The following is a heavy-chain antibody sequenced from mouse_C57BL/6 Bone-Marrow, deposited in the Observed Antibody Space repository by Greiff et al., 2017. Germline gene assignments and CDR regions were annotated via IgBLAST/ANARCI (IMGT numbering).Heavy chain of an antibody. D-gene: IGHD4-1*01. CDR2: INPSTGGT. CDR3: AITGGYFDV. V-gene: IGHV1-42*01. J-gene: IGHJ1*03. Sequence: VQLQQSGPELVKPGASVKISCKASGYSFTGYYMNWVKQSPEKSLEWIGEINPSTGGTTYNQKFKAKATLTVDNSSSTAYMQLKRLTSEDSAVYYCAITGGYFDVWGTGTTVTVSS. CDR1: GYSFTGYY.